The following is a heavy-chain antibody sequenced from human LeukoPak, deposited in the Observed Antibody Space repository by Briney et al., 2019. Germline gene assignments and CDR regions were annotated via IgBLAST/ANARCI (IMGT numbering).Heavy chain of an antibody. CDR2: MSYDGGSG. V-gene: IGHV3-30-3*01. CDR1: GFTFSTYA. Sequence: GGSLRLSCAASGFTFSTYAMHWVRQAPGKGLEWVAIMSYDGGSGYYAGSVKGRFTISRDNSKSTLYLQMNSLRPEDTAVYYCVRESSGWAFDFWGQGTLVTVSS. J-gene: IGHJ4*02. CDR3: VRESSGWAFDF. D-gene: IGHD6-19*01.